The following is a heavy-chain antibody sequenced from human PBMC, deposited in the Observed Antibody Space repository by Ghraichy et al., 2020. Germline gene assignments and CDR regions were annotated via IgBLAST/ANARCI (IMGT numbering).Heavy chain of an antibody. V-gene: IGHV4-31*03. CDR2: IYYSGST. Sequence: SETLSLTCTVSGGSISSGGYYWSWIRQHPGKGLEWIGYIYYSGSTYYNPSLKSRVTISVDTSKNQFSLRLSPVTAADTAVYYCARGAFGDWYFARWGRGTLVTGSS. J-gene: IGHJ2*01. CDR1: GGSISSGGYY. CDR3: ARGAFGDWYFAR. D-gene: IGHD3-3*01.